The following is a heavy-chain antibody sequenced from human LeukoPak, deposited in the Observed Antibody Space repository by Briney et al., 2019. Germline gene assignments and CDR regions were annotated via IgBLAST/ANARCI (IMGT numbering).Heavy chain of an antibody. CDR3: ARSKSFDYGDYGWFVY. Sequence: PSQTLSLTCTVSGSSISSGSYYWSWTRQPAGKGLEWIGRIYTSGSTNYNPSLKSRVTISVDTSKNQFSLKLSSVTAADTAVYFCARSKSFDYGDYGWFVYWGQGTLVTVS. CDR1: GSSISSGSYY. D-gene: IGHD4-17*01. J-gene: IGHJ4*02. V-gene: IGHV4-61*02. CDR2: IYTSGST.